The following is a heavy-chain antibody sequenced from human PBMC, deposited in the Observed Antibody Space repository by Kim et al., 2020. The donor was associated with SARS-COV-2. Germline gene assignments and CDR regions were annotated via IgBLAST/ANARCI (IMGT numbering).Heavy chain of an antibody. V-gene: IGHV3-23*01. J-gene: IGHJ4*02. Sequence: SVKGRFTISRDNSKNTLYLQMNSLRAEDTAVYYCATPRSTIAAAGEFDYWGQGTLVTVSS. D-gene: IGHD6-13*01. CDR3: ATPRSTIAAAGEFDY.